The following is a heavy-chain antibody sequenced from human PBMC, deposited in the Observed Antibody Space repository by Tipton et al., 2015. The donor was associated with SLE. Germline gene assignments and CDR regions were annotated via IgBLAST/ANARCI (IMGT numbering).Heavy chain of an antibody. CDR3: AKTTVTVWFDP. CDR2: IYYSGST. Sequence: TLSLTCAVYGGSFSGYYWSWIRQPPGKGLEWIGYIYYSGSTNYNPSLKSRVTISVDTSKNQFSLKLSSVTAADTAVYYCAKTTVTVWFDPWGQGTLVTVSS. CDR1: GGSFSGYY. V-gene: IGHV4-59*01. J-gene: IGHJ5*02. D-gene: IGHD4-17*01.